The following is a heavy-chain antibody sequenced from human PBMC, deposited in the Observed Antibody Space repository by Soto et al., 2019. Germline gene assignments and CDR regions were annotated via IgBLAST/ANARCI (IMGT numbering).Heavy chain of an antibody. CDR1: GYTFTSYG. Sequence: EASVKVSCKASGYTFTSYGISWVRQAPGQGLEWMGWISAYNGNTNYAQKLQGRVTMTTDTSTSTAYMELRSLRSDDTAVHYCARHTTVVTEYWYFDLWGRGTLVTVSS. CDR2: ISAYNGNT. J-gene: IGHJ2*01. D-gene: IGHD4-17*01. V-gene: IGHV1-18*04. CDR3: ARHTTVVTEYWYFDL.